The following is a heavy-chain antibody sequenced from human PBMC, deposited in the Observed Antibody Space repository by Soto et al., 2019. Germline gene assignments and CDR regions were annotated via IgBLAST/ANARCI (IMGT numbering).Heavy chain of an antibody. CDR3: ARRRDGTYALDY. CDR2: IYWDGDK. CDR1: GFSLSTNGVG. J-gene: IGHJ4*02. D-gene: IGHD1-26*01. Sequence: QITLKESGPTLVKPTQTLTLTCTFSGFSLSTNGVGGGWIRQPPGKALEWLALIYWDGDKRYSPSRRSRLTLTKDTSKNQVVLTMTNMDPGDTATYYCARRRDGTYALDYWGEGTLVTVAS. V-gene: IGHV2-5*02.